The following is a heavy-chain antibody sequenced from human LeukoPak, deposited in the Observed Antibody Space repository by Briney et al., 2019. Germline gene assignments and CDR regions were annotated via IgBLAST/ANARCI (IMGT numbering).Heavy chain of an antibody. V-gene: IGHV3-7*03. J-gene: IGHJ4*02. CDR1: GLTFSNYW. D-gene: IGHD3-16*01. Sequence: PGGSLRLSCAASGLTFSNYWMDWVRQAPGKGLEWVANIKQDGSGKNYVDSVKGRFIISRDNAKNSLYLQMNTLRADDTAVYYCARDGFGTGSNWGQGTLVTVSS. CDR3: ARDGFGTGSN. CDR2: IKQDGSGK.